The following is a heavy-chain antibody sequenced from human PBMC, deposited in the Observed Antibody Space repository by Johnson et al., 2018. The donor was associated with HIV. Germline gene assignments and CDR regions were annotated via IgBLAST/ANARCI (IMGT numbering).Heavy chain of an antibody. V-gene: IGHV3-13*01. CDR1: GFTFSSYD. J-gene: IGHJ3*02. CDR2: IGTAGDT. CDR3: ARGVPFGVVRLGYRAFDI. Sequence: VQLVESGGGLVQPGGSLRLSCAASGFTFSSYDMHWVRQATGKGLEWVSAIGTAGDTYYPGSVKGRFTISRENAKNSLYLQMNILRAGDTAVYYCARGVPFGVVRLGYRAFDIWGQGTMVTVSS. D-gene: IGHD3-3*01.